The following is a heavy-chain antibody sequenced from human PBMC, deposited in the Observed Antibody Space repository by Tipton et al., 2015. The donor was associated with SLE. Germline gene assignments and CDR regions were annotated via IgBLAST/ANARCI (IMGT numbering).Heavy chain of an antibody. CDR1: GGSISSHY. CDR3: ARLINVRVVRGVTPYWYFDL. Sequence: TLSLTCTVSGGSISSHYWSWIRQPPGKGLEWIGYIYYSGSTYYNPSLKSRVTISVDTSKNQFSLKLSSVTAADTAVYYCARLINVRVVRGVTPYWYFDLWGRGTLVTVSS. V-gene: IGHV4-59*11. D-gene: IGHD3-10*01. CDR2: IYYSGST. J-gene: IGHJ2*01.